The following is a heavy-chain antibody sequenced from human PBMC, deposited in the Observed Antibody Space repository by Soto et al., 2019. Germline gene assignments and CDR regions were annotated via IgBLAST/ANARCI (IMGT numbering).Heavy chain of an antibody. V-gene: IGHV1-18*01. D-gene: IGHD3-22*01. CDR3: ARDSAHNYRTYYYDSSGSQIPLNPDY. CDR2: ISAYNGNT. CDR1: GYTFTSYG. J-gene: IGHJ4*02. Sequence: ASVKVSCKASGYTFTSYGRSWVRQAPGQGLEWMGWISAYNGNTNYAQKLQGRVTMTTDTSTSTAYMELRSLRSDDTAVYYCARDSAHNYRTYYYDSSGSQIPLNPDYWGQGTLVTVSS.